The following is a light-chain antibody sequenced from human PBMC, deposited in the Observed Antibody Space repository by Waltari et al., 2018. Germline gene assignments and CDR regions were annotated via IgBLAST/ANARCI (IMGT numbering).Light chain of an antibody. J-gene: IGKJ4*01. CDR2: QAS. CDR1: QIISTW. V-gene: IGKV1-5*03. Sequence: DIQMIQSPSTLSASVGDRVTITCRASQIISTWLAWYQQKPGKAPKLLIYQASGLESGVPSRFSGSGSGTEFTLTISSLQPDDFATYYCQQYNDYPLTFGGGTKVEIK. CDR3: QQYNDYPLT.